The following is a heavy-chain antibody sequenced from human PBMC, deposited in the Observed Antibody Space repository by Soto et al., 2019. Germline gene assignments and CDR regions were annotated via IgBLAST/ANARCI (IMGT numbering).Heavy chain of an antibody. V-gene: IGHV3-21*01. J-gene: IGHJ6*02. Sequence: PGGSLRLSCAASGFIFDNYAMIWVRQAPGKGLEWVSSISSGSSFKYYLDSLKGRFTVSRDNSKRSLYLQINSLRVEDTAVYFCAREGRSSSPFYYGMDVWGPGTTVTVSS. CDR1: GFIFDNYA. CDR2: ISSGSSFK. CDR3: AREGRSSSPFYYGMDV. D-gene: IGHD6-6*01.